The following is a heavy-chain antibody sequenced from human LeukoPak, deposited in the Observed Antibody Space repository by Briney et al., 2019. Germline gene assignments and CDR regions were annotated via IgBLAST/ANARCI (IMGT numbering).Heavy chain of an antibody. V-gene: IGHV1-69*13. CDR2: IIPIFGTA. CDR1: GDTLSRYA. D-gene: IGHD2-2*01. Sequence: SVKVSCKASGDTLSRYAISWVRQAPGQGLEWMGGIIPIFGTANYAQKFQGRVTITADESTSTAYMELSSLRSEDTAVYYCARDVRHRYCSSTSCYRGWFDPWGQGTLVTVSS. J-gene: IGHJ5*02. CDR3: ARDVRHRYCSSTSCYRGWFDP.